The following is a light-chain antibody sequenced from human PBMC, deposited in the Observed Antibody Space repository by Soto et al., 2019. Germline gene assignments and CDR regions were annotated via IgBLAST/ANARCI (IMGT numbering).Light chain of an antibody. CDR3: SSYTSSSTYV. Sequence: QSLLTQPASVSGSPGQSITISCTGAISDVGGYNYVSWYQQHPGKAPKLMIHEVSNRPSGVSNRFSGSKSGNTASLTISGLQAEDEADYYCSSYTSSSTYVFGTGTKVTVL. J-gene: IGLJ1*01. V-gene: IGLV2-14*01. CDR2: EVS. CDR1: ISDVGGYNY.